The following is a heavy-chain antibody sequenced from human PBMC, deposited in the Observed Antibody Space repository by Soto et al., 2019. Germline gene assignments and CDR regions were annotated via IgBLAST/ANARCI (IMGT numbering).Heavy chain of an antibody. D-gene: IGHD1-26*01. Sequence: EVPLLDSGGGLVQVVGSLRLTCVASEFTFKSDTMHWVRQVPGKRLVWVSRIKSDGTTYYVDSVKGRFTTSRDNAKNTLYLEMNTLGAEDTAVYYCARGRSGKYGYFDSWGQGLLVTVSS. V-gene: IGHV3-74*01. J-gene: IGHJ4*02. CDR2: IKSDGTT. CDR3: ARGRSGKYGYFDS. CDR1: EFTFKSDT.